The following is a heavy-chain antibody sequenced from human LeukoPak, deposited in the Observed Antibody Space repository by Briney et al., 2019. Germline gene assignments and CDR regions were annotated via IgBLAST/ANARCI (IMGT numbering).Heavy chain of an antibody. J-gene: IGHJ4*02. CDR2: IGAGGTFT. V-gene: IGHV3-23*01. D-gene: IGHD3-10*01. CDR3: ARVNNYYGSGSPLY. CDR1: GFTFSSYA. Sequence: GGSLRLSCTASGFTFSSYAMNWVRQAPGKGLEWVSGIGAGGTFTYYADSVKGRFTISRGNSKNTLYLQMNSLRAEDTAVYYCARVNNYYGSGSPLYWGRGTLVTVSS.